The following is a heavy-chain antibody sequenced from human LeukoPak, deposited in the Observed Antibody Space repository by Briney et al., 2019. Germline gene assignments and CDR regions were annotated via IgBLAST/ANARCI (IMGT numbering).Heavy chain of an antibody. Sequence: ASVKVSCKASGGTFSSYTISLVRQAPGQGLEWMGRIIPIFGTASYAQKFQGRVTITADKSTSTAYMELSSLRSEDTAVYYCAIAPIAVAAGFWGQGTLVTVSS. V-gene: IGHV1-69*08. CDR1: GGTFSSYT. CDR2: IIPIFGTA. D-gene: IGHD6-19*01. J-gene: IGHJ4*02. CDR3: AIAPIAVAAGF.